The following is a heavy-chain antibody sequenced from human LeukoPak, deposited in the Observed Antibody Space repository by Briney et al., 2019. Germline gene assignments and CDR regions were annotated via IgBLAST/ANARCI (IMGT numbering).Heavy chain of an antibody. Sequence: PGGSLRLSCAASGFTFSSYGMHWVRQAPGKGLEWVAFIRYDGSNKYYADSVKGRFTISRDDSKNTAYLQMNSLKTEDTAVYYCTSLDYYDSSGYMGDDQEAFDIWGQGTMVTVSS. CDR2: IRYDGSNK. J-gene: IGHJ3*02. CDR3: TSLDYYDSSGYMGDDQEAFDI. CDR1: GFTFSSYG. D-gene: IGHD3-22*01. V-gene: IGHV3-30*02.